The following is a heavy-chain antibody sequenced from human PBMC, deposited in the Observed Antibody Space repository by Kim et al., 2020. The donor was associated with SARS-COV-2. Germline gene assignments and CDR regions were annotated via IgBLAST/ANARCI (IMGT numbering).Heavy chain of an antibody. CDR2: ISAYNGNT. CDR1: GNTFNSDT. Sequence: ASVKVSCKASGNTFNSDTITWVRQAPGQGLEWMGWISAYNGNTNYAQKLQGRVTMTTEKSTNTVYMELRSLRSDDTAVYYCARILDYRNTSYSFDPWGQGTLVTVSS. V-gene: IGHV1-18*04. CDR3: ARILDYRNTSYSFDP. D-gene: IGHD3-3*01. J-gene: IGHJ5*02.